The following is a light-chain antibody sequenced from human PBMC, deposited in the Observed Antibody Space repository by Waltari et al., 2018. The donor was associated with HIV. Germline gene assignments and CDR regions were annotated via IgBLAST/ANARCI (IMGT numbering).Light chain of an antibody. CDR3: SSFTTSNYLL. J-gene: IGLJ2*01. V-gene: IGLV2-14*01. CDR2: EVS. CDR1: ISYGVAYDF. Sequence: SALPQPASLSGSPGPSLTVSFTGAISYGVAYDFVSWYQQTPGTAPKLVIYEVSYRPSGISNRFSGSKSGNTASLTISGLQTEDEADYYCSSFTTSNYLLFGGGTKVTVL.